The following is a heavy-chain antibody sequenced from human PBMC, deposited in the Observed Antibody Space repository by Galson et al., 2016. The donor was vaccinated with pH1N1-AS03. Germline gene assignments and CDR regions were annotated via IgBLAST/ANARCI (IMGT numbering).Heavy chain of an antibody. CDR2: LIPVLGIN. CDR1: GGTFSSYS. CDR3: VTVVAANGPDV. D-gene: IGHD2-21*02. V-gene: IGHV1-69*10. Sequence: SVKVSCKASGGTFSSYSTNWVRQVPGQGLEWIGGLIPVLGINNKGQNFQGRVSITADTSTSIAYMELSSLRPDDTAIYYCVTVVAANGPDVWGQGTLVTVSS. J-gene: IGHJ4*02.